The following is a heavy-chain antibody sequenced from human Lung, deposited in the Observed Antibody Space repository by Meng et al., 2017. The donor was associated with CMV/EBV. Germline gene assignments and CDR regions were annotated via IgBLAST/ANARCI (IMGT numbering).Heavy chain of an antibody. Sequence: GESLKISCAASGFIFSSFEMNWVRQAPGKGLEWISYISSSGSIIYYADSVKGRFTISRDNAKTSLYLQMNRLRAEDTAVYYCARLPFLPAAINKWVDPWGQGTLVTVSS. J-gene: IGHJ5*02. D-gene: IGHD2-2*01. CDR1: GFIFSSFE. CDR2: ISSSGSII. CDR3: ARLPFLPAAINKWVDP. V-gene: IGHV3-48*03.